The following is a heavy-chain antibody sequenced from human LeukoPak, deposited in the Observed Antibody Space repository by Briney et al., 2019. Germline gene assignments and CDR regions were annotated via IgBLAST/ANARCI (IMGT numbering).Heavy chain of an antibody. Sequence: PSETLSLTCTVSGGSISSYYWSWIWQPAGKGLEWIGRIYTSGSTNYNPSLKSRVTMSVDTSKNQFSLKLSSVTAADTAVYYCASRMRLSDAFDIWGQGTMVTVSS. CDR2: IYTSGST. J-gene: IGHJ3*02. CDR1: GGSISSYY. V-gene: IGHV4-4*07. D-gene: IGHD2-8*01. CDR3: ASRMRLSDAFDI.